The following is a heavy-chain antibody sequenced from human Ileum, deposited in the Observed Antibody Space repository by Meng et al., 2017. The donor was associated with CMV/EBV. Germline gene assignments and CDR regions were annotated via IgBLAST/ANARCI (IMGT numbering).Heavy chain of an antibody. V-gene: IGHV3-11*04. J-gene: IGHJ5*02. CDR1: GFTFSDYY. Sequence: GESLKTFLSASGFTFSDYYMSWIRQTPGKGLAWVSYISSSGSTIYYADSVKGRFTISRDNARNSLYLQMNSLGAEDTAMYYCARLTFYYGSSGPRGWFDPWGQGTLVTVSS. CDR2: ISSSGSTI. D-gene: IGHD3-22*01. CDR3: ARLTFYYGSSGPRGWFDP.